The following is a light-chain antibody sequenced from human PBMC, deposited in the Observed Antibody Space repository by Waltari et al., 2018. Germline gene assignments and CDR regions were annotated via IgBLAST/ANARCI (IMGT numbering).Light chain of an antibody. V-gene: IGKV3-20*01. CDR2: DAS. CDR1: QPVSSSY. J-gene: IGKJ2*01. CDR3: QQYGPSYT. Sequence: EIVLTQSPGTLSLSPGERATLSCRASQPVSSSYLAWYQQIPGRAPRLLIYDASNRATGIPDRFIAGGSGTDFILTITRLEPEDVAVYYCQQYGPSYTFGQGTKLEI.